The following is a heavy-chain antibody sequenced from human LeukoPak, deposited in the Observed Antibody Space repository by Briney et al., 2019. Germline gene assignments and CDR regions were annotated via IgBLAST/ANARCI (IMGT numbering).Heavy chain of an antibody. CDR2: INPNSGGT. CDR1: GYTFTGYY. J-gene: IGHJ3*02. CDR3: ARDKSYSYAAADAFDI. D-gene: IGHD5-18*01. Sequence: ASVKVSCKASGYTFTGYYMHWVRQAPGQGLEWMGWINPNSGGTNYAQKFRGWVTMTRDTSISTAYMELSRLRSDDTAVYYCARDKSYSYAAADAFDIWGQGTMVTVSS. V-gene: IGHV1-2*04.